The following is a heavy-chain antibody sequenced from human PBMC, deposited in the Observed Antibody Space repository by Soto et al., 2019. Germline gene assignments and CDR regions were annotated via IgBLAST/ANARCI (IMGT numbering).Heavy chain of an antibody. V-gene: IGHV4-30-2*01. CDR3: ARVRKAAADITFDY. J-gene: IGHJ4*02. CDR1: GGSISSGGYS. CDR2: IYHSGST. D-gene: IGHD6-13*01. Sequence: PSETLSLTCAVSGGSISSGGYSWGWIRQPPGKGLEWIGYIYHSGSTYYNPSLKSRVTISVDRSKNQFSLKLSSVTAADTAVYYCARVRKAAADITFDYWGQGTLVTVSS.